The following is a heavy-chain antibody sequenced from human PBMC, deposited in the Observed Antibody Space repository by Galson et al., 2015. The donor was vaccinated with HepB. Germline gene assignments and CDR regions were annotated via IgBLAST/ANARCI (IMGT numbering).Heavy chain of an antibody. CDR1: GGSISSGDYY. Sequence: LSLTCTVSGGSISSGDYYWSWIRQPPGKGLEWIGYIYYSGSTYYNPSLKSRVTISVDTSKNQFSLKLSSVTAADTAVYYCARAGTYDFWSGYYHWEFDYWGQGTLVTVSS. V-gene: IGHV4-30-4*01. CDR2: IYYSGST. CDR3: ARAGTYDFWSGYYHWEFDY. D-gene: IGHD3-3*01. J-gene: IGHJ4*02.